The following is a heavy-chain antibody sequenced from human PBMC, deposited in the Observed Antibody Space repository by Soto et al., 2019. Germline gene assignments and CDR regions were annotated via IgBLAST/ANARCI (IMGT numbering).Heavy chain of an antibody. CDR1: GGSISSGDYY. V-gene: IGHV4-30-4*01. CDR2: IYYSGST. J-gene: IGHJ3*02. Sequence: PSETLSLTCTVSGGSISSGDYYWSWIRQPPGKGLEWIGYIYYSGSTYYNPSLKSRVTISVDTFKNQFSLKLSSVTAADTAVYYCARDQXNYDFWSGYYADDAFDIWGQGTMVTVSS. CDR3: ARDQXNYDFWSGYYADDAFDI. D-gene: IGHD3-3*01.